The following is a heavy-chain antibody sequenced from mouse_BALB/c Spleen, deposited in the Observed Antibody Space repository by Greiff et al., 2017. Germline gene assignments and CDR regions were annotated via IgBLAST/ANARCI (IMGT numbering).Heavy chain of an antibody. CDR1: GYSITSGYS. D-gene: IGHD2-14*01. V-gene: IGHV3-1*02. Sequence: VQLQQSGPDLVKPSQSLSLTCTVTGYSITSGYSWHWIRQFPGNKLEWMGYIHYSGSTNYNPSLKSRISITRDTSKNQFFLQLNSVTTEDTATYYSAREDRCDEGFAYWGQGTLVTVSA. CDR3: AREDRCDEGFAY. J-gene: IGHJ3*01. CDR2: IHYSGST.